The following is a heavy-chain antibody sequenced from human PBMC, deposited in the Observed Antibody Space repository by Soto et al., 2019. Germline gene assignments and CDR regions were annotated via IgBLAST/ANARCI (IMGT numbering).Heavy chain of an antibody. V-gene: IGHV4-4*02. CDR2: IYHSGST. D-gene: IGHD3-22*01. J-gene: IGHJ6*02. CDR3: ARLRKYCYDTSGQPEAYYGMDV. Sequence: LETLSLTCAVSGGSISSSNWWSWDRQPPGKGLEWIGEIYHSGSTNYNPSLKSRVTISVDKSKNQFSLKLSSVTAADTAVYYCARLRKYCYDTSGQPEAYYGMDVWGQGTTVTVSS. CDR1: GGSISSSNW.